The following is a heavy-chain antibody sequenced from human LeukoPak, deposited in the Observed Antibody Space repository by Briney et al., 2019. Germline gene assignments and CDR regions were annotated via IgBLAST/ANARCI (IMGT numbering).Heavy chain of an antibody. CDR3: ARDHLDYFDYYYMDV. V-gene: IGHV4-61*02. CDR1: GGSISSGSYY. D-gene: IGHD2/OR15-2a*01. J-gene: IGHJ6*03. Sequence: SETLSLTCTVSGGSISSGSYYWSWIRQPAGKGLEWIGRIYTSGSTNYNPSLKSRVTISVDTSKNQSSLKLSSVTAADTAAYYCARDHLDYFDYYYMDVWGKGTTVTVSS. CDR2: IYTSGST.